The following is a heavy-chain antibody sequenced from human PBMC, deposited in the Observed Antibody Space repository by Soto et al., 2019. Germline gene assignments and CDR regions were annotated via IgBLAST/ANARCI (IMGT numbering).Heavy chain of an antibody. CDR1: GFTFSSYT. Sequence: GGSLRLSCEATGFTFSSYTMDWVRQAPGKGLEWVSVISSGGTIYYADSVKGRFTISRDNSKNTLLLQMNSLGAEDTAVYYCAKDSNKYSSSLRGRYFDYWGQGIGVTVSS. CDR2: ISSGGTI. J-gene: IGHJ4*02. CDR3: AKDSNKYSSSLRGRYFDY. D-gene: IGHD4-4*01. V-gene: IGHV3-23*01.